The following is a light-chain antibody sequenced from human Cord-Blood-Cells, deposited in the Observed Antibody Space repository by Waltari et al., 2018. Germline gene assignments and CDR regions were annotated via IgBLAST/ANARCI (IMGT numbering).Light chain of an antibody. CDR2: SKN. Sequence: QSVLTQPPSASGTPGQRVTISCSGSSSNIGSNTVNWYQQLPGTAPKLLIYSKNDRPSGVPDRFPGSKSGTSASLAISGLQAEDEADYYCAAWDDSLNGFVVFGGGTKLTVL. V-gene: IGLV1-44*01. J-gene: IGLJ2*01. CDR1: SSNIGSNT. CDR3: AAWDDSLNGFVV.